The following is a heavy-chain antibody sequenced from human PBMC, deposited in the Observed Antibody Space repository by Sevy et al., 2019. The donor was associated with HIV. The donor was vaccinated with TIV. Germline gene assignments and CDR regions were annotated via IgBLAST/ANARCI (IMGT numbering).Heavy chain of an antibody. CDR2: INPKSGAT. V-gene: IGHV1-2*02. CDR3: ARESYDFWTGPVDYDYGMDV. D-gene: IGHD3-3*01. J-gene: IGHJ6*02. CDR1: GYTFSDSGYY. Sequence: ASVKVSCKASGYTFSDSGYYVHWVRQAPGQGLEWMGWINPKSGATNYAQKLRGRVTMTRDTSVGTANMERSRLRSDDTSVYYCARESYDFWTGPVDYDYGMDVWGQGTTVTVSS.